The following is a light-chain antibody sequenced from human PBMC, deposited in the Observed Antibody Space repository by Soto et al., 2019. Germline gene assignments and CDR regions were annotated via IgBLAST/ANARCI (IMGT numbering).Light chain of an antibody. V-gene: IGLV1-40*01. CDR2: ANN. J-gene: IGLJ1*01. Sequence: QSVLTQPPSVSGAPGQRVTISCTGSSSNIGGGYDVHWYQQFPGTAPKLLIYANNNRPSGVPDRFSASKSGTSASLAITCLPADDEADYYCQSYDTNLIGVFGTGTKLTVL. CDR1: SSNIGGGYD. CDR3: QSYDTNLIGV.